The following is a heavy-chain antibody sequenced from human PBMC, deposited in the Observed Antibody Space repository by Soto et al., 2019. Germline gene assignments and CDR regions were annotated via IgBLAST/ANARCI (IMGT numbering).Heavy chain of an antibody. D-gene: IGHD5-12*01. V-gene: IGHV1-69*04. Sequence: GASVKVSCKASGGTFSSYTISWVRQAPGQGLEWMGRIIPILGIANYAQKFQGRVTITADKSTSTAYMELSSLRSEDTAVYYCAREDTHHLGAHLRNYYMDVWGKGTTVTVSS. CDR1: GGTFSSYT. J-gene: IGHJ6*03. CDR2: IIPILGIA. CDR3: AREDTHHLGAHLRNYYMDV.